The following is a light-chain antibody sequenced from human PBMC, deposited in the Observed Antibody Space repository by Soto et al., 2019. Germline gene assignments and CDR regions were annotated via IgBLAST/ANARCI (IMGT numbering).Light chain of an antibody. V-gene: IGLV2-14*01. J-gene: IGLJ1*01. CDR2: ASS. CDR1: SSDGGSYNY. Sequence: QSVLTQPASVSGSPGQSITICCTGTSSDGGSYNYVSWYQHHPGKAPRLMISASSNRPSGVSHRFSGSRSGNTASLTISGLQAEDEADYYCSSYTSGSTLYVFGTGTKVTVL. CDR3: SSYTSGSTLYV.